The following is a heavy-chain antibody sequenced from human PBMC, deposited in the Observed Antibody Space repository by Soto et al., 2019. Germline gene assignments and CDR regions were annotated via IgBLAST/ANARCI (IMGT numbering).Heavy chain of an antibody. V-gene: IGHV3-21*06. J-gene: IGHJ4*02. CDR1: GVTFTRYS. CDR3: ARESEDLTSNFDY. Sequence: PVGSLRLSFAASGVTFTRYSMNWVRQAPGKGREWVSSISSTTNYIYYGDAMKGRFTISKDNAKNSLSLEMNSLRAEDTAVYYCARESEDLTSNFDYWGQGPLVTVSS. CDR2: ISSTTNYI.